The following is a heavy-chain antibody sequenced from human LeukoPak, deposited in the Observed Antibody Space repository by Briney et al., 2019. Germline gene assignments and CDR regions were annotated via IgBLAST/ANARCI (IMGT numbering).Heavy chain of an antibody. CDR2: ISSSSSTI. J-gene: IGHJ3*02. D-gene: IGHD3-10*02. V-gene: IGHV3-48*02. Sequence: GGSLRLSCAATGFTFSTYSMNWVRQAPGKGLEWVSYISSSSSTIYYADSVKGRFTISRDNAKNSLYLQMNSLRDQDKAVYYYPGGVFGAYAFDIWGQGTMVTVSS. CDR3: PGGVFGAYAFDI. CDR1: GFTFSTYS.